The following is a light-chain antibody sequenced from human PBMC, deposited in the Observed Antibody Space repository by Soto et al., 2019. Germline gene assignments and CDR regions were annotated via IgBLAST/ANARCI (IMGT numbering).Light chain of an antibody. V-gene: IGKV3-20*01. CDR2: RVS. CDR1: QSVGSL. CDR3: QQYGSSGT. J-gene: IGKJ1*01. Sequence: EVVMTQSPATLSVSPGEGATLSCRASQSVGSLVAWYQQKPGQAPRLLIYRVSTRATDIADRFSGSGSGTDFTLTISRLEPEDFAVYYCQQYGSSGTFGQGTKVDI.